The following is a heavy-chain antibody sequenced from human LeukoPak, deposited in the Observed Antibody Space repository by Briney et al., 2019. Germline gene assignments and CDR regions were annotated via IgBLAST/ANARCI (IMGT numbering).Heavy chain of an antibody. CDR3: ATGVYCGGDCYPYYFDY. J-gene: IGHJ4*02. CDR1: GYTFTDYY. Sequence: ASVKISCKASGYTFTDYYMHWVQQARGKGPEWMGRVDPEDGETIYAEKFQGRVTITADTSTDTAYMELSSLRSEDTAVYYCATGVYCGGDCYPYYFDYWGQGTLVTVSS. CDR2: VDPEDGET. D-gene: IGHD2-21*02. V-gene: IGHV1-69-2*01.